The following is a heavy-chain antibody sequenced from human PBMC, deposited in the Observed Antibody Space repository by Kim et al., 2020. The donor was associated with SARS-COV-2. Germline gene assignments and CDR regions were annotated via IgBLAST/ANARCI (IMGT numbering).Heavy chain of an antibody. CDR1: GFTFSSYG. Sequence: GGSLRLSCAASGFTFSSYGMHWVRQAPGKGLEWVAVISYDGSNKYYADSVKGRFTISRDNSKNTLYLQMNSLRAEDTAVYYCATKTAFCSWCAFDYWGQG. D-gene: IGHD3-3*01. CDR2: ISYDGSNK. J-gene: IGHJ4*02. V-gene: IGHV3-30*03. CDR3: ATKTAFCSWCAFDY.